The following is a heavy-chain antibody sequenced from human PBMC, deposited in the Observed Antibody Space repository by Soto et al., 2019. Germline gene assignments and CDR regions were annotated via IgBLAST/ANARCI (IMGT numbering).Heavy chain of an antibody. Sequence: QVQLQESGPGLVKPSETLSLTCTVSGGSISSYYWSWIRQPPEKGLEWIGFIYYSESTSYNPSVKIRVTISVYTSKNQFTLKVSSVTAADTAVYYCARGTSALEFDYWGQGTLVTVSS. CDR2: IYYSEST. CDR3: ARGTSALEFDY. CDR1: GGSISSYY. V-gene: IGHV4-59*08. J-gene: IGHJ4*02. D-gene: IGHD1-1*01.